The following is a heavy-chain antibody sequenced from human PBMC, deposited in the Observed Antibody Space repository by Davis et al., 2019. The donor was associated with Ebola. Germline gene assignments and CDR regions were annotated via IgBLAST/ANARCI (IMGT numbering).Heavy chain of an antibody. D-gene: IGHD3-16*01. CDR3: AGGEGYRIWGAFDI. Sequence: MPSETLSLTCAVYGGSFSGYYWSWIRQPPGKGLEWIGEINHSGSTNYNPSLKSRVTISVDTSKNQFSLKLSSVTAADTAVYYCAGGEGYRIWGAFDIWGQGTMVTVSS. CDR1: GGSFSGYY. J-gene: IGHJ3*02. V-gene: IGHV4-34*01. CDR2: INHSGST.